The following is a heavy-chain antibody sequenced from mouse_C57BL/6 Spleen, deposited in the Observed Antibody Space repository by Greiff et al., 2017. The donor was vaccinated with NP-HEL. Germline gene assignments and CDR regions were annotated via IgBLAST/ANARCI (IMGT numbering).Heavy chain of an antibody. D-gene: IGHD1-1*01. CDR1: GFSLTSYG. V-gene: IGHV2-6-1*01. CDR3: ARHAYYYGSSYNAMDY. Sequence: VKLVESGPGLVAPSQSLSITCTVSGFSLTSYGVHWVRQPPGKGLEWLVVIWSDGSTTYNSALKSRLSISKDNSKSQVFLKMNSLQTDDTAMYYCARHAYYYGSSYNAMDYWGQGTSVTVSS. J-gene: IGHJ4*01. CDR2: IWSDGST.